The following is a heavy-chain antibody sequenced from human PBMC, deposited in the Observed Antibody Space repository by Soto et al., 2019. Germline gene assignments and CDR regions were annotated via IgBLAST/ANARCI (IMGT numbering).Heavy chain of an antibody. V-gene: IGHV1-3*01. CDR3: ARDMGTTIGNWFAP. Sequence: ASVKVSCKASGYTFTSYAMHWVRQAPGQRLEWMGWINAGNGNTKYSQKFQGRVTITRDTSASTAYMELSSLRSEDTAVYYCARDMGTTIGNWFAPWGQGTLVTVSS. J-gene: IGHJ5*02. D-gene: IGHD1-1*01. CDR1: GYTFTSYA. CDR2: INAGNGNT.